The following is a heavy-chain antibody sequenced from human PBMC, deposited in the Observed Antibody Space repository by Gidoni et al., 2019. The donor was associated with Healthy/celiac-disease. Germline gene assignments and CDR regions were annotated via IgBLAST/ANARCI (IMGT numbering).Heavy chain of an antibody. Sequence: QVQLVQSGAEVKKPGSSVKVSCKASGRTFSSYAISWVRQAPGQGLELMGVIYPIFGTANYAQKFQGRVTITAYESRSTADMERSSLRSEDTAVYYGELGDRDAFDIWGQGTMVTVSS. CDR2: IYPIFGTA. J-gene: IGHJ3*02. D-gene: IGHD2-21*02. V-gene: IGHV1-69*01. CDR3: ELGDRDAFDI. CDR1: GRTFSSYA.